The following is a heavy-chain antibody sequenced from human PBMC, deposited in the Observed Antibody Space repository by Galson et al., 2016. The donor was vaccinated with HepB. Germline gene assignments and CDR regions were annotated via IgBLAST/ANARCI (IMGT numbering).Heavy chain of an antibody. CDR3: ERDRSPGDSSDWYDALDY. Sequence: SLRLSCAASGSTFSSSWMTWVRQAPGKGLEWVANIRKDGTKIHYVESVKGRFTISRDNAKSLLFLQMNSLRAEDTAVYYCERDRSPGDSSDWYDALDYWGQGTLVTVSS. J-gene: IGHJ4*02. V-gene: IGHV3-7*01. CDR2: IRKDGTKI. CDR1: GSTFSSSW. D-gene: IGHD6-19*01.